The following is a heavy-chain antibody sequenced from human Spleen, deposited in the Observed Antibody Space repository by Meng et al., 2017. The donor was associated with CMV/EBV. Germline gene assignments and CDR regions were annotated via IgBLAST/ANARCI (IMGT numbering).Heavy chain of an antibody. D-gene: IGHD6-13*01. Sequence: GESLKISCAASGFTFSTYSMNWVRQAPGKGLEWVSYISSRSNYINYADSVKGRFTISRNNAENSLFLRMSGLRAEDTAVYFCAREAPGSSFLDYWGQGTLVTVSS. CDR3: AREAPGSSFLDY. CDR2: ISSRSNYI. V-gene: IGHV3-21*06. J-gene: IGHJ4*02. CDR1: GFTFSTYS.